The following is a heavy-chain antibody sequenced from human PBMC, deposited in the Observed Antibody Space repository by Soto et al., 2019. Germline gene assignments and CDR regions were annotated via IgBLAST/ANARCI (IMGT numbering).Heavy chain of an antibody. CDR2: IYYSGST. CDR1: GGSVSSGSYY. CDR3: ARDVDY. J-gene: IGHJ4*02. Sequence: SETLSLTCTVTGGSVSSGSYYWSWIRQPPGKGLEWIGYIYYSGSTNYNPSLKSRVTISVDTSKNQFSLKLSSVTAADTAVYYCARDVDYWGQGTLVTVSS. V-gene: IGHV4-61*01.